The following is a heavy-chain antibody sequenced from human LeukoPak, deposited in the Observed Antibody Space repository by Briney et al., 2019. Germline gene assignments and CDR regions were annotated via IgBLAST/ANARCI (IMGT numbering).Heavy chain of an antibody. Sequence: SETLSLTCTVSGASISSYYWNWIRQPPGKGLEWIGYIYYSGSTNYNPSLKSRVTISADTSKNQFSLKLSSVTAADTAVYYCARGADSSGYYSIFYFDYWGQGTLVTVSS. D-gene: IGHD3-22*01. V-gene: IGHV4-59*01. J-gene: IGHJ4*02. CDR1: GASISSYY. CDR2: IYYSGST. CDR3: ARGADSSGYYSIFYFDY.